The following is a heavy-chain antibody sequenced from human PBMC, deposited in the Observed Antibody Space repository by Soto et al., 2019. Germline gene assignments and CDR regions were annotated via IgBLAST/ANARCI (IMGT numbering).Heavy chain of an antibody. D-gene: IGHD3-10*01. CDR1: GFTFNNYA. J-gene: IGHJ5*02. V-gene: IGHV3-23*01. CDR3: ARGPGRSGSRTPRVDL. CDR2: ISGGGDTT. Sequence: EVQLLESGGGLVQPGGSLRLSCAASGFTFNNYAMTWVRQAPGKGLEWVSAISGGGDTTSYADSVKGRFTVSRDGSKNTSQLQMSTLRSNASPVDSCARGPGRSGSRTPRVDLWGQGTLVTVSS.